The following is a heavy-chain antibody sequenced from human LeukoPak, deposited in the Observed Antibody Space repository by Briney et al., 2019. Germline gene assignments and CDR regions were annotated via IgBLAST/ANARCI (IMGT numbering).Heavy chain of an antibody. Sequence: PGGSLRLSCVASGFTFSSYGMHWVRQAPGKGLEWVAVISYDGSNKYYADSVKGRFTISRDNSKNTLYLQMNSLRAEDTAVYYCAKDQWLDYWGQGTLVTVSS. CDR2: ISYDGSNK. CDR1: GFTFSSYG. V-gene: IGHV3-30*18. CDR3: AKDQWLDY. J-gene: IGHJ4*02. D-gene: IGHD6-19*01.